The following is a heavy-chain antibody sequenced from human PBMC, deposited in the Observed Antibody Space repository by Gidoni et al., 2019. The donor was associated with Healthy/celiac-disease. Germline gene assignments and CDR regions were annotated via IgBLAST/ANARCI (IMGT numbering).Heavy chain of an antibody. CDR3: ARHNGRKGITMVRGRYNWFDP. D-gene: IGHD3-10*01. Sequence: QLQLQESGPGLVKPSETLSLTCTVSGGSISSSSYYWGWIRQPPGKGLEWIGSIYYSGSTYYNPSLKSRVTISVDMSKNQFSLKLSSVTAADTAVYYCARHNGRKGITMVRGRYNWFDPWGQGTLVTVSS. J-gene: IGHJ5*02. CDR2: IYYSGST. CDR1: GGSISSSSYY. V-gene: IGHV4-39*01.